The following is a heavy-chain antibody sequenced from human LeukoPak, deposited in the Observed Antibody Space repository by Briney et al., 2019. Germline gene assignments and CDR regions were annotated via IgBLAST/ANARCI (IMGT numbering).Heavy chain of an antibody. CDR2: ISGRGGRT. CDR1: GFTFSNYA. D-gene: IGHD3-22*01. V-gene: IGHV3-23*01. CDR3: AKEIPYDSSGSVYFDY. Sequence: GGSLRLSCAASGFTFSNYAMSWVRQAPGKGLEWVSAISGRGGRTYYADSVKDRFTISRDNSKNTLYLQMNSLRAEDTAVYYCAKEIPYDSSGSVYFDYWGQGTLVTVSS. J-gene: IGHJ4*02.